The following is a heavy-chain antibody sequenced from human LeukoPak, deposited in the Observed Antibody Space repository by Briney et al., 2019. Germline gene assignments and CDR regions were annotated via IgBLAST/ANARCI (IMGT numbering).Heavy chain of an antibody. J-gene: IGHJ4*02. Sequence: PSETLSLTCPVPGDSIKCYSWGWSRQPAGKGLEWIGRIYTTGSTKYNPSLNNRVTTSVDNPKNKLSLHLSCVRAEDTAVYFCARDGVEPATAHFDLWGQGTVVTVSS. CDR3: ARDGVEPATAHFDL. CDR1: GDSIKCYS. V-gene: IGHV4-4*07. D-gene: IGHD6-13*01. CDR2: IYTTGST.